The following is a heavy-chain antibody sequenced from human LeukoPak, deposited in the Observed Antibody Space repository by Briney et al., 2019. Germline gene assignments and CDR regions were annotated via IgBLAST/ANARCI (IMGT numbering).Heavy chain of an antibody. J-gene: IGHJ5*02. Sequence: GGSLRLSCAASGFTFSSYSMNWVRQAPGKGLEWVSSISSSSSYIYYADSVKGRFTISRDNAKNSLYLQMNSLRAEDTAMYYCARGRGMIRPTGRFDPWGQGTLVTVSS. CDR3: ARGRGMIRPTGRFDP. CDR2: ISSSSSYI. D-gene: IGHD3-22*01. CDR1: GFTFSSYS. V-gene: IGHV3-21*01.